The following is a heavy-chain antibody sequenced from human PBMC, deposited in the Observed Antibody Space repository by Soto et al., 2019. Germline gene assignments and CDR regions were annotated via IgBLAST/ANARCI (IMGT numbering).Heavy chain of an antibody. J-gene: IGHJ6*02. CDR2: IIPIFGTA. CDR1: GGTFSSYA. Sequence: QVQLVQSGAEVKKPGSSVKVSCKASGGTFSSYAISWVRQAPGQGLEWMGGIIPIFGTANYAQKVQGRVTITADESTSTAYMELSSLISEDTAVYYCARDLNYYALWSGYSTNYYYYYGMDVWGQGTTVTVSS. CDR3: ARDLNYYALWSGYSTNYYYYYGMDV. D-gene: IGHD3-3*01. V-gene: IGHV1-69*12.